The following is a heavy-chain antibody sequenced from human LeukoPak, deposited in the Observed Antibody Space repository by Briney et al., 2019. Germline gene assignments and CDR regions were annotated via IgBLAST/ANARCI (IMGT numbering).Heavy chain of an antibody. V-gene: IGHV1-2*02. Sequence: ASVKVSCKASGYTFTGYYMHWVRQAPGQGLEWMGWINPNSGGTNYAQKFQGRVTMTRDTSISTAYMELSRLRSDDTAVYYCARVDDFWSGYYGGYYYYYYMDVWGKGTTVTVSS. CDR3: ARVDDFWSGYYGGYYYYYYMDV. CDR1: GYTFTGYY. D-gene: IGHD3-3*01. CDR2: INPNSGGT. J-gene: IGHJ6*03.